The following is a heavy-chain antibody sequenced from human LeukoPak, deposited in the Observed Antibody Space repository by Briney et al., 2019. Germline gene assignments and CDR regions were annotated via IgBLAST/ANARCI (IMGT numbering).Heavy chain of an antibody. CDR2: INGRGDNT. V-gene: IGHV3-23*01. J-gene: IGHJ5*02. CDR3: AKDRVSPGSNWFDP. D-gene: IGHD2/OR15-2a*01. Sequence: GGSLRLSCAASGVIISSYAMSWVRQAPGKGLEWVSAINGRGDNTYYADFVKGRFTISRDNSKSTLYLQMNSLRTEDTAVYYCAKDRVSPGSNWFDPWGQGTLVTVSS. CDR1: GVIISSYA.